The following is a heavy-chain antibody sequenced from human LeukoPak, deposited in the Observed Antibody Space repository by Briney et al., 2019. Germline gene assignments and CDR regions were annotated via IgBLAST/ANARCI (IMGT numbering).Heavy chain of an antibody. CDR3: AKGGISTIVRGVIGYMDV. CDR1: GFSVSSNY. Sequence: GGSLGLSCAASGFSVSSNYLTWVRQAPGKGLECVSVIYSDSNTYYADSVKGRFTISRDNSKNTLYLQMSSLRAEDTAAYYCAKGGISTIVRGVIGYMDVWGKGTTVTISS. J-gene: IGHJ6*03. V-gene: IGHV3-66*01. D-gene: IGHD3-10*01. CDR2: IYSDSNT.